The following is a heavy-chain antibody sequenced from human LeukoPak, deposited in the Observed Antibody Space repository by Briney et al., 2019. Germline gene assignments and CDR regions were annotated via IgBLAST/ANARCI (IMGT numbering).Heavy chain of an antibody. CDR3: ARSFARDSYILTGYNIADY. Sequence: ASVKVSCKASGYIFTNYGISWVRQAPGQGLEWMGWVSAYDANTNYAQKLQGRLTMTTDRSTSTAYMELRSLRSDDTAMYYCARSFARDSYILTGYNIADYWGQGTLVTVSS. CDR1: GYIFTNYG. J-gene: IGHJ4*02. CDR2: VSAYDANT. V-gene: IGHV1-18*01. D-gene: IGHD3-9*01.